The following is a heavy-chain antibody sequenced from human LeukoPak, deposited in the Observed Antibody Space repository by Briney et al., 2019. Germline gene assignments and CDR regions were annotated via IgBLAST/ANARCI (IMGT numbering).Heavy chain of an antibody. Sequence: ASETLSLTCTVSGGSISSSSYYWGWIRQPPGKGLEWIGSIYYSGSTYYNPSLKSRVTISVDTSKNQFSLKLSSVTAADTAVYYCARDRNFWSGSNYYYYMDVWGKGTTVTVSS. CDR1: GGSISSSSYY. CDR2: IYYSGST. CDR3: ARDRNFWSGSNYYYYMDV. D-gene: IGHD3-3*01. J-gene: IGHJ6*03. V-gene: IGHV4-39*02.